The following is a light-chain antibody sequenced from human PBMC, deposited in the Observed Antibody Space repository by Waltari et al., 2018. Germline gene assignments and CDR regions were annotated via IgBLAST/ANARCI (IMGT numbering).Light chain of an antibody. V-gene: IGKV4-1*01. Sequence: DIVMTQSPDSLAVSLGERATINCRSSQSVLSRSNNKNYLAWYQRKQGQPPKLLIYWASTREAGVPDRFSGSGSGTDFTLTSSSLQAEDVAVYYCQHYYSTPLAFGGGTKVEIK. CDR3: QHYYSTPLA. CDR1: QSVLSRSNNKNY. CDR2: WAS. J-gene: IGKJ4*01.